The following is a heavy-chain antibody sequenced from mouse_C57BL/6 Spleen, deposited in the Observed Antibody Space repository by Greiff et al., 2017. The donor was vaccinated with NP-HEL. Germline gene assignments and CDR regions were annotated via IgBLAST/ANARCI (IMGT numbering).Heavy chain of an antibody. D-gene: IGHD3-2*02. CDR3: ARRGSGPSYAMDY. CDR2: IDPSDSYT. CDR1: GYTFTSYW. J-gene: IGHJ4*01. V-gene: IGHV1-59*01. Sequence: QVQLQQPGAELVRPGTSVKLSCKASGYTFTSYWMHWVKQRPGQGLEWIGVIDPSDSYTNYNQKFKGKATLTVDTSSSTAYMQLSSLTSEDSAVYYCARRGSGPSYAMDYWGQGTSVTVSS.